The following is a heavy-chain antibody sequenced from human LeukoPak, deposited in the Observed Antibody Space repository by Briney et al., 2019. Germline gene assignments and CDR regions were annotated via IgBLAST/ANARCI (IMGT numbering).Heavy chain of an antibody. J-gene: IGHJ4*02. CDR1: GGSISGGKDF. V-gene: IGHV4-39*01. D-gene: IGHD6-13*01. CDR2: IYYTGST. CDR3: ARRGITYSTSFFDS. Sequence: SETLSLTCAVSGGSISGGKDFWGWIRQSPGKGLEWIGSIYYTGSTYYNPTLKSRVTITVDKSKSEFYLMVHSVTAADTAMYYCARRGITYSTSFFDSWGQGTLFTVAS.